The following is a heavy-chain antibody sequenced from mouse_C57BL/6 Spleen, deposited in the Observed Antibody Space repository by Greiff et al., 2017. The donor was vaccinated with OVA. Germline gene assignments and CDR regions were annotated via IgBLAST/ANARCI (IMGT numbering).Heavy chain of an antibody. CDR1: GFTFSDYG. Sequence: EVKLMESGGGLVKPGGSLKLSCAASGFTFSDYGMHWVRQAPEKGLEWVAYISSGSSTIYYADTVKGRFTISRDNAKNTLFLQMTSLRSEDTAMYYCARKTEYWYFDVWGTGTTVTVSS. CDR3: ARKTEYWYFDV. V-gene: IGHV5-17*01. CDR2: ISSGSSTI. D-gene: IGHD4-1*01. J-gene: IGHJ1*03.